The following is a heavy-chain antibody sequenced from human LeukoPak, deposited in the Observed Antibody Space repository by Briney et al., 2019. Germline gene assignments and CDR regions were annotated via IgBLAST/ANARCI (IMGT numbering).Heavy chain of an antibody. CDR2: INPSGGST. CDR1: GYTFTSYY. Sequence: AASVKVSCKASGYTFTSYYMHWVRQAPGQGLEWMGIINPSGGSTSYAQKFQGRVTMTRGTSTSTVYMELSSLRSEDTAVYYCARGRFGNGGDCYPDYWGQGTLVTVSS. J-gene: IGHJ4*02. D-gene: IGHD2-21*02. CDR3: ARGRFGNGGDCYPDY. V-gene: IGHV1-46*01.